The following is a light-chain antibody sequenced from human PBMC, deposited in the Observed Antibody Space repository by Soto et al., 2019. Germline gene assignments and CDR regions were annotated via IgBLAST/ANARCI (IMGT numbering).Light chain of an antibody. CDR2: RNN. V-gene: IGLV1-47*01. CDR3: AAWDDSLSGHWV. J-gene: IGLJ3*02. Sequence: QSVLTQPPSASGTPGQRVTISCSGSSSNIGSNYVYWYQQLPGTAPKLLIYRNNQRPSGVPDRFSGSKSGTSASLAISGLRSDDEAYYYCAAWDDSLSGHWVFGGGTKLTVL. CDR1: SSNIGSNY.